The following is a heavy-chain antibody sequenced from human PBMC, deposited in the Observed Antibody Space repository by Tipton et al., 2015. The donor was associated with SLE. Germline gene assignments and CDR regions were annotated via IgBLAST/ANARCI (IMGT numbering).Heavy chain of an antibody. J-gene: IGHJ6*02. V-gene: IGHV4-59*08. CDR3: ARHLSCAMDV. CDR1: GGSISSHH. CDR2: IYYSGST. Sequence: TLSLTCTVSGGSISSHHWSWIRQPPGKGLEWIGYIYYSGSTNYNPSLKSRVTISVDTSKNQFSLKLNSVTAADTAVYFCARHLSCAMDVWGQGTTATVSS. D-gene: IGHD5/OR15-5a*01.